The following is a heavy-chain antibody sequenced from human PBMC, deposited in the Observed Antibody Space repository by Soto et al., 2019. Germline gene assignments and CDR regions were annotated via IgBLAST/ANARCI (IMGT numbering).Heavy chain of an antibody. CDR3: ARPLRFLEWLHYGMDV. D-gene: IGHD3-3*01. CDR1: GGTFSSYA. J-gene: IGHJ6*02. Sequence: QVQLVQSGAGVKKPGSSVKVSCKASGGTFSSYAISWVRQAPGQGLEWMGGIIPIFGTANYAQKFQGRVTITADESTSTAYMELSSLRSEDTAVYYCARPLRFLEWLHYGMDVWGQGTTVTVSS. V-gene: IGHV1-69*01. CDR2: IIPIFGTA.